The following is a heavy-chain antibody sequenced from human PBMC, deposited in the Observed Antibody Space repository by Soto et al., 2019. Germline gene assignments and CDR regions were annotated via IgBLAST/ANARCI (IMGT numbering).Heavy chain of an antibody. J-gene: IGHJ4*02. Sequence: GGSLRLSCAASGFTFSSYAMSWVRQAPGKGLEWVSAISGSGGSTYYADSVKGRFTISRDNSKNTLYLQMNSLRAEDTAVYYCASQGYYDYVWGSYRYGNFDYWGQGTLVTVSS. D-gene: IGHD3-16*02. CDR2: ISGSGGST. CDR3: ASQGYYDYVWGSYRYGNFDY. V-gene: IGHV3-23*01. CDR1: GFTFSSYA.